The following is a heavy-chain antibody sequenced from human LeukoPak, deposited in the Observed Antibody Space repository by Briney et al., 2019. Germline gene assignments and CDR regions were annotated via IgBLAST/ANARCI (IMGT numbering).Heavy chain of an antibody. J-gene: IGHJ5*02. D-gene: IGHD3-22*01. CDR1: GYTLTELS. V-gene: IGHV1-24*01. Sequence: ASVKVSCKVSGYTLTELSMHWVRQAPGKGLEWMGGFDPEDGETIYAQKFQGRVTMTTDTSTSTAYMELRSLRSDDTAVYYCARTITMIVSGWFDPWGQGTLVTVSS. CDR3: ARTITMIVSGWFDP. CDR2: FDPEDGET.